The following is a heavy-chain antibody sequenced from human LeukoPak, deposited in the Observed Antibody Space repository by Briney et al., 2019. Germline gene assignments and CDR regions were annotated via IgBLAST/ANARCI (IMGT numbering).Heavy chain of an antibody. CDR1: GFTFSNCV. V-gene: IGHV3-7*01. CDR2: IKQDGIEK. Sequence: GGSLRISCAASGFTFSNCVMHWVRQAPGKGLEWVANIKQDGIEKYYVDSVKGRFTISRDNAKNSLYLQMNSLRAEDTAVYYCARDGYNWNYAHWGQGTLVTVSS. J-gene: IGHJ4*02. CDR3: ARDGYNWNYAH. D-gene: IGHD1-7*01.